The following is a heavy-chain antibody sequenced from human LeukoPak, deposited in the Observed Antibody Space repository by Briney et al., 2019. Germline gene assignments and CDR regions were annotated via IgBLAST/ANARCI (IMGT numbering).Heavy chain of an antibody. CDR2: ISSNGGST. Sequence: PGGSLRLSCAASGFAFSSYAMHWVRQAPGKGLEYVSAISSNGGSTYYANSVKRRFTISRDNSKNTLYLQMGSLRAEDMAVYYCAGAYGSGVKTARWFDPWGQGTLVTVSS. J-gene: IGHJ5*02. V-gene: IGHV3-64*01. D-gene: IGHD3-10*01. CDR1: GFAFSSYA. CDR3: AGAYGSGVKTARWFDP.